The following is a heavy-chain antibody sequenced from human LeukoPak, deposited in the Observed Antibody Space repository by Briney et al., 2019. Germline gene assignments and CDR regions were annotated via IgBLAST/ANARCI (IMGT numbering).Heavy chain of an antibody. CDR1: GYTLSELS. Sequence: ASVKVSCKVSGYTLSELSMHWVRQTPGKGLEWMGRETIFAQNFQGRVTMTEDTSTNTAYMELSSLRSEDTAIYYCATGKPFGGPIVTAYYFDQWGQGTQVTVSS. J-gene: IGHJ4*02. CDR3: ATGKPFGGPIVTAYYFDQ. D-gene: IGHD3-16*02. V-gene: IGHV1-24*01. CDR2: ET.